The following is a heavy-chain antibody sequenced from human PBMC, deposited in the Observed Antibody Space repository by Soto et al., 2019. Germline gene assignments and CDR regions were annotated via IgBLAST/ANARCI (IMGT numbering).Heavy chain of an antibody. CDR3: ARTHYYDSSRSDH. D-gene: IGHD3-22*01. CDR2: IYYSGST. CDR1: GVSISSYY. J-gene: IGHJ5*02. V-gene: IGHV4-59*06. Sequence: PSETLSLTCTVSGVSISSYYWSWIRQPPGKGLEWIGYIYYSGSTYYNPSLKSRVTISVDTSKNQFSLKLSSVTAADTAVYYCARTHYYDSSRSDHWGQGTLVTVSS.